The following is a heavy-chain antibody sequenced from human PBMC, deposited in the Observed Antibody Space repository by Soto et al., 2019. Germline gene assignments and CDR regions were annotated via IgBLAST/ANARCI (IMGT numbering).Heavy chain of an antibody. J-gene: IGHJ5*02. CDR2: INAGNGNT. CDR3: ARDLGYCTNGVCYPAWFDP. Sequence: QVHLVQSGAEEKKPGASVKVSCKASGYTFTSYAMYWVRQAPGQRLEWMGWINAGNGNTKYSQKFQGRVTITRDTSASTAYMELSSLRFEDTAVYYCARDLGYCTNGVCYPAWFDPWGQGTLVTVSS. CDR1: GYTFTSYA. D-gene: IGHD2-8*01. V-gene: IGHV1-3*05.